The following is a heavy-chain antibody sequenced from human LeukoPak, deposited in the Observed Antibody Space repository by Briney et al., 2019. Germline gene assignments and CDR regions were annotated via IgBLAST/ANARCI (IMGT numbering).Heavy chain of an antibody. V-gene: IGHV3-53*01. Sequence: GGSLRLSCTASGFTVSSNYMTWVRQAPGKGLEWVSVVSSGSSTYYADSVNGRFTISRDNTMNTLFLKMNSMLADDTAVDYCWALSDLWGQGTVVSVSS. CDR1: GFTVSSNY. D-gene: IGHD3-16*01. CDR2: VSSGSST. J-gene: IGHJ1*01. CDR3: WALSDL.